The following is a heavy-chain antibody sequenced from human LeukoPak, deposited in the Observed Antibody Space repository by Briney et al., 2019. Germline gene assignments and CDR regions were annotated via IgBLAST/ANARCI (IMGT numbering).Heavy chain of an antibody. V-gene: IGHV4-59*08. J-gene: IGHJ4*02. CDR3: AGRESYTTAFDY. Sequence: SETLSLTCTVSGGSISSYYWSWIRQPPGKRLEWIGYIYYSGSTNYNPSLKSRVTISVDTSKNQFSLKLSSVTAADTAVYYCAGRESYTTAFDYWGQGTLVTVSS. D-gene: IGHD1-1*01. CDR1: GGSISSYY. CDR2: IYYSGST.